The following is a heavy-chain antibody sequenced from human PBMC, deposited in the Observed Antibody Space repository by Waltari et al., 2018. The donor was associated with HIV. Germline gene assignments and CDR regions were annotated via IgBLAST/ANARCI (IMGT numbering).Heavy chain of an antibody. CDR3: ARDPFYYDSSGHPTMGFDI. J-gene: IGHJ3*02. CDR2: IYTSGST. CDR1: GGSISSGSYY. Sequence: QVQLQESGPGLVKPSQTLSLTCTVSGGSISSGSYYWSWIRQPAGKGLEWIGRIYTSGSTNYNPSLKSRVTISVDTSKNQFSLKLSSVTAADTAVYYCARDPFYYDSSGHPTMGFDIWGQGTMVTVSS. D-gene: IGHD3-22*01. V-gene: IGHV4-61*02.